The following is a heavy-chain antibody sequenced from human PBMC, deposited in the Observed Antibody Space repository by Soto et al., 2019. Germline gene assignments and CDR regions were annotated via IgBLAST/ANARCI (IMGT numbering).Heavy chain of an antibody. CDR3: ARHELDYYGSGSPYYYGMDV. J-gene: IGHJ6*02. D-gene: IGHD3-10*01. CDR2: IYYSGST. V-gene: IGHV4-39*01. Sequence: QLQLQESGPGLVKPSETLSLTCTVSGGSISSSSYYWGWIRQPPGKGLEWIGSIYYSGSTYYNPSLKSRVTISVDTSKNQFSLKLSSVTAADTAVYYCARHELDYYGSGSPYYYGMDVWGQGTTVTVSS. CDR1: GGSISSSSYY.